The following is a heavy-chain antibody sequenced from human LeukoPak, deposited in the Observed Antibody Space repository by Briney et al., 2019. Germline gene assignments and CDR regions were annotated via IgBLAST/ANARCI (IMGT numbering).Heavy chain of an antibody. CDR1: GLTFKGYA. Sequence: GGSLRLSCVASGLTFKGYAMSWVRQAPGKGLEWVSVISGGTGNTYYADSVKGRFTISRDNSKNTLYLQMNSLRAEDTAVYYCAKGSSYYYDSSGSPFEIWGQGTMVTVSS. CDR2: ISGGTGNT. J-gene: IGHJ3*02. CDR3: AKGSSYYYDSSGSPFEI. D-gene: IGHD3-22*01. V-gene: IGHV3-23*01.